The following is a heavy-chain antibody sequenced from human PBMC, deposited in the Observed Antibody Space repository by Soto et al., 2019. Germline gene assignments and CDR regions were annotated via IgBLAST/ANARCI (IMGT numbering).Heavy chain of an antibody. CDR3: ARGDYSNYFDY. CDR1: GYTFSNYG. Sequence: ASVKVSCKASGYTFSNYGVNWVRQAPGQGLEWMGWISAYNGNTNYAQKLQGRVTMTTDTSTSTAYMELRSLRSDDTAVYYCARGDYSNYFDYSGQGTLVTVSS. V-gene: IGHV1-18*01. CDR2: ISAYNGNT. D-gene: IGHD4-4*01. J-gene: IGHJ4*02.